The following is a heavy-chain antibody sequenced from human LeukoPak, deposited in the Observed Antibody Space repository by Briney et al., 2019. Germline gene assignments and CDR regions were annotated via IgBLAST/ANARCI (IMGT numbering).Heavy chain of an antibody. D-gene: IGHD6-6*01. J-gene: IGHJ4*02. Sequence: PSETLSLTCTVSGGSISSYYWSWLRQPPGKGLEWIGYIYTSGSTNYNPSLKSRVTISVDTSMNQFSLKLSSVTAADTAVYYCARGAKMYSSSYTYYFDYWGQGTLVTVSS. V-gene: IGHV4-4*09. CDR1: GGSISSYY. CDR2: IYTSGST. CDR3: ARGAKMYSSSYTYYFDY.